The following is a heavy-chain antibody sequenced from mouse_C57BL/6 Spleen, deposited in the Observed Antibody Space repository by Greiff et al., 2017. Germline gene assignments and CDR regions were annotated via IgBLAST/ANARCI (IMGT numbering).Heavy chain of an antibody. CDR1: GYTFTSYW. D-gene: IGHD2-5*01. Sequence: QVQLQQPGAELVKPGASVKLSCKASGYTFTSYWMHWVKQRPGQGLEWIGMIHPNSGSTNYNEKFKSKATLTVDKSSSTAYMQLSSLTSEDAAVYYCVYSNYEDYFDYWGQGTTLTVSS. CDR3: VYSNYEDYFDY. J-gene: IGHJ2*01. CDR2: IHPNSGST. V-gene: IGHV1-64*01.